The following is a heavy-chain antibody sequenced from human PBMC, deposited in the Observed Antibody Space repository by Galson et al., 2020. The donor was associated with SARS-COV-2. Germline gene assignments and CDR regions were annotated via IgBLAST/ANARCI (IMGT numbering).Heavy chain of an antibody. Sequence: SETLSLTCTVSGGSISSYYWSWIRQPPGKGLEWIGYIDYSGSTNYNPSLKSRVTISVDTPKNQFSLELTSVTAADTAVYFCAYGVVAGTGYWGQGILVTVSS. CDR1: GGSISSYY. CDR2: IDYSGST. D-gene: IGHD6-19*01. V-gene: IGHV4-59*08. J-gene: IGHJ4*02. CDR3: AYGVVAGTGY.